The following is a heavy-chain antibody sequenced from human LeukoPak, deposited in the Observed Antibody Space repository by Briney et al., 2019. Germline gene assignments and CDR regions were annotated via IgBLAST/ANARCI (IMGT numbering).Heavy chain of an antibody. CDR2: IYYSGST. D-gene: IGHD2/OR15-2a*01. J-gene: IGHJ3*02. Sequence: SETLSLTCTVSGGSISSGDYYWSWIRQPPGKGLEWIGYIYYSGSTYYNPSLKSRVTISVDTSKNQFSLKLSSVTAADTAVYYCARDRRKKDSWSFYDAFDIWGQGTMVTVSS. CDR3: ARDRRKKDSWSFYDAFDI. V-gene: IGHV4-30-4*08. CDR1: GGSISSGDYY.